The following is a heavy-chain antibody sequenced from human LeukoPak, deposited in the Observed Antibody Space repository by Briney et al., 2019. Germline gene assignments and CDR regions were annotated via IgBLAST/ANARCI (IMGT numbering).Heavy chain of an antibody. CDR3: ARATRNGYDY. CDR2: ISHTSDSI. D-gene: IGHD5-24*01. CDR1: GFTFRIYG. Sequence: GGSLRLSCVASGFTFRIYGMNWVRQAPGKGPEWVSYISHTSDSILYADSVKGRFTMSRDNAKKSLYLQMNSLRAEDSAVYYCARATRNGYDYCGQGTLVTVSS. V-gene: IGHV3-48*01. J-gene: IGHJ4*02.